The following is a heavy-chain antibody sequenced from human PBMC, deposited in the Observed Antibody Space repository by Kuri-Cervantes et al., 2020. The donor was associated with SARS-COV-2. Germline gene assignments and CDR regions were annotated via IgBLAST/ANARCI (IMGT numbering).Heavy chain of an antibody. V-gene: IGHV3-30-3*01. CDR2: ISYDGSNK. CDR1: GFTFSSYA. CDR3: ARAGGGSYYGWFDP. J-gene: IGHJ5*02. D-gene: IGHD1-26*01. Sequence: GESLKISCAASGFTFSSYAMHWVRQAPGKGLEWVAVISYDGSNKYYADSVKGRFTSSRDNSKNTLYLQMNSLRAEDTAVYYCARAGGGSYYGWFDPWGQGTLVTVSS.